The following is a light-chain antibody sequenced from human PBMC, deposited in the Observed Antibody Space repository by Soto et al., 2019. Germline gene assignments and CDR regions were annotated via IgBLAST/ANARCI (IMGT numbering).Light chain of an antibody. V-gene: IGKV1-27*01. Sequence: IQMTQSPSSLSGYVGDSVTITCRASQGISNYLAWSQQRPGNAPTLLIYAASTLQSRVPSRFSGSGSGTDFTLTIRSLQPEDVATYYCRRYNNAPRTFGQGTTVDIK. J-gene: IGKJ1*01. CDR2: AAS. CDR1: QGISNY. CDR3: RRYNNAPRT.